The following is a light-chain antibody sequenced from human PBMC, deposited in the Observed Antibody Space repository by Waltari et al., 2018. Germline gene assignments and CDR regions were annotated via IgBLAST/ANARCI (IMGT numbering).Light chain of an antibody. Sequence: QSVLTQPPSVSEAPRQRVTISCSGSSSNIGNNTVTWYQQLPGKAPKLLIYYDVLLPSGVSDRFSGSKSGTSAALAISGLQSEDEADYYCAAWDDSLNGWVFGGGTRLTVL. V-gene: IGLV1-36*01. CDR2: YDV. CDR3: AAWDDSLNGWV. CDR1: SSNIGNNT. J-gene: IGLJ3*02.